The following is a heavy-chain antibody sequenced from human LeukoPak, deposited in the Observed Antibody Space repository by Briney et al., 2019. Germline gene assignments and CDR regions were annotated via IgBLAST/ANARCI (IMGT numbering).Heavy chain of an antibody. CDR3: AKESGYSSGWYPETFDY. V-gene: IGHV3-30*18. CDR2: ISYDGSNK. CDR1: GFTFSSYG. Sequence: GRSLRLSCAASGFTFSSYGMHWVRQAPGKGLEWVAVISYDGSNKYYADSVKGRFTISRDNSKNTLYLQMNSLRAEDTAVYYCAKESGYSSGWYPETFDYWGQGTLVTVSS. D-gene: IGHD6-19*01. J-gene: IGHJ4*02.